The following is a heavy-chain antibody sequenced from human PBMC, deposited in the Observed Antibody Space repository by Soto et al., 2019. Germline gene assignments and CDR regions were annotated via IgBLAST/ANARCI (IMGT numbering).Heavy chain of an antibody. D-gene: IGHD5-12*01. V-gene: IGHV3-21*01. CDR3: ARDPYSGYDGDYYYCYMVV. J-gene: IGHJ6*03. Sequence: EVQLVESGGGLVKPGGSLRLSCAASGFTFSSYSMNWVRQAPGKGLEWVSSISSSSSYIYYADSVKGRFTISRDNAKNSLYLQMNSLRAEDTAVYYCARDPYSGYDGDYYYCYMVVLGKGTTVTVSS. CDR2: ISSSSSYI. CDR1: GFTFSSYS.